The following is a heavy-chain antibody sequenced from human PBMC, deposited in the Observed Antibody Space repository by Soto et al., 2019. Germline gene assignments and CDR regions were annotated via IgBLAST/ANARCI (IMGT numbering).Heavy chain of an antibody. CDR1: GDSIISSDFY. V-gene: IGHV4-39*01. D-gene: IGHD3-3*02. CDR3: ARHSLALRKNNWFDP. CDR2: IFYLGSS. Sequence: PDTLSLTCTVSGDSIISSDFYWGWVRQPPGKGLEWIGSIFYLGSSYYNPSLKSRVTMSVDTSKNQFSLRLRSVTAADTALYCCARHSLALRKNNWFDPWGQGSMVT. J-gene: IGHJ5*02.